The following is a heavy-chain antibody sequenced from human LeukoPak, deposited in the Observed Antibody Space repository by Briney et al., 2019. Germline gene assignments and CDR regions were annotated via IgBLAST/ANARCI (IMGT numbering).Heavy chain of an antibody. J-gene: IGHJ3*02. CDR1: GFSLSTSGVG. D-gene: IGHD5-18*01. V-gene: IGHV2-5*02. CDR3: ENGWIRLWALDVFII. CDR2: IYWDDDK. Sequence: SGPTLVKPTQTLTLTCTFSGFSLSTSGVGVGWIRQPPGKALEWLALIYWDDDKRYSPSLKSRLTITKDTSKNQVVLTMTNMDPWNTATNYWENGWIRLWALDVFIIWGQGTMFTVSS.